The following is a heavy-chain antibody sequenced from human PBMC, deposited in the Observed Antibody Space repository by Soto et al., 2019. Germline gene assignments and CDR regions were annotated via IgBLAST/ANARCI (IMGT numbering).Heavy chain of an antibody. Sequence: EVQLLESGGGLVQPGGSLRLSCAASGFTFSSYAMSLVRQAPGKGLEWVSAISGSGGSTYYADSVKGRFTISRDNSKNTLYLQMNSLRAEDTAVYYCAKDLQYYDFWSGYGVWGQGTLVTVSS. D-gene: IGHD3-3*01. J-gene: IGHJ4*02. CDR3: AKDLQYYDFWSGYGV. CDR2: ISGSGGST. V-gene: IGHV3-23*01. CDR1: GFTFSSYA.